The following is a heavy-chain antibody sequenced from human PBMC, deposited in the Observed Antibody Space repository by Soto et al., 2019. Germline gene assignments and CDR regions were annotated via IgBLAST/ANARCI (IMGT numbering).Heavy chain of an antibody. V-gene: IGHV3-30*18. CDR2: ISYDGSNT. J-gene: IGHJ4*02. D-gene: IGHD1-26*01. Sequence: QVQLVESGGGVVQPGRSLRLSCVASGFTFSSYGMHWVRQAPGKGLEWVAIISYDGSNTYYADSVKGRFTISRDNSKNRRYLQINRLRAEDTSVYYCAKEGGLSGSYYISSSYYFDYWGQGTLVTVSS. CDR1: GFTFSSYG. CDR3: AKEGGLSGSYYISSSYYFDY.